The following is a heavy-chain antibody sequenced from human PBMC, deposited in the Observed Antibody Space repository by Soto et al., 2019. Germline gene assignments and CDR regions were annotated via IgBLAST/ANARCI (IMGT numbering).Heavy chain of an antibody. V-gene: IGHV3-7*01. Sequence: EVQLVESGGGLVQPGGSLRLSCEASGFIFSMHWMRWVRQAPGKGLEWVANINENGDAQYYVGSLRGRFTVSRDNTKNSLYLQMNNVGVDDTAVYYCAREGVGHLDREFEVWGQGTMVTVSS. CDR1: GFIFSMHW. CDR2: INENGDAQ. CDR3: AREGVGHLDREFEV. J-gene: IGHJ3*01. D-gene: IGHD1-26*01.